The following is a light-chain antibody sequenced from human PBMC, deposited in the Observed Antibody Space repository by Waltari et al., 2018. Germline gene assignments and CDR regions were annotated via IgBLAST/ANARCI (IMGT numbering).Light chain of an antibody. CDR2: WES. CDR3: HQYYSLFT. V-gene: IGKV4-1*01. Sequence: DIVMTQSPDSLAVSLGERATINCKSSQSLFYSSNSKNYLAWYQQKPGQSPKLLIYWESTRESGVPDRFSGSGSGTDFTLTISTLQAEDVAVYYCHQYYSLFTFGPGTKVDIK. J-gene: IGKJ3*01. CDR1: QSLFYSSNSKNY.